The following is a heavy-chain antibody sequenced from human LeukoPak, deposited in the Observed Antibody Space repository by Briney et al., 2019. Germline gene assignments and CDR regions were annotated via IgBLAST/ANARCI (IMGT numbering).Heavy chain of an antibody. Sequence: PGGSLRLSCAASRFTFSSYAMSWVRQAPGKGLEWVSSISSSSSYIYYADSVKGRFTISRDNAKNSLYLQMNSLRAEDTAVYYCARSSPMDWFDPWGQGTLVTVSS. CDR2: ISSSSSYI. J-gene: IGHJ5*02. CDR1: RFTFSSYA. CDR3: ARSSPMDWFDP. V-gene: IGHV3-21*01.